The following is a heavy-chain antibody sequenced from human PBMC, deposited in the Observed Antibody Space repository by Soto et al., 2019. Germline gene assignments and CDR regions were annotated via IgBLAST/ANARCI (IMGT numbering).Heavy chain of an antibody. J-gene: IGHJ4*02. V-gene: IGHV1-69*17. Sequence: QVQLVQSGAEVKRPGSSVKVSCESSGDTFNSYLISWVRQAPGQGLEWMGGIIPIIRVTHYAQRFQGRVTISALSSTGTAYMELTNLGFEDTALYYCARASLGAKGADHWGQGPLVTVSS. CDR1: GDTFNSYL. D-gene: IGHD7-27*01. CDR3: ARASLGAKGADH. CDR2: IIPIIRVT.